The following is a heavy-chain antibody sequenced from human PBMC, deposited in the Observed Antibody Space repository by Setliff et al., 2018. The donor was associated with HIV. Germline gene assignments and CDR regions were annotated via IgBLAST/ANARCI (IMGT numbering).Heavy chain of an antibody. D-gene: IGHD6-6*01. CDR3: ARRYSSSSTGFDY. V-gene: IGHV3-21*01. CDR2: ISSSSSYI. J-gene: IGHJ4*02. CDR1: GFTFSSYS. Sequence: PGGSLRLSCAASGFTFSSYSMNWVRQAPGKGLEWVSSISSSSSYIYYADSVRGRFTISRDNAKNSLYLQMNSLRVEDTAVYYCARRYSSSSTGFDYWGQGTLVTVAS.